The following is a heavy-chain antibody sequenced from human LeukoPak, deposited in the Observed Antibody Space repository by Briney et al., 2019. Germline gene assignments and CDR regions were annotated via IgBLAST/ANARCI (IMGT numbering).Heavy chain of an antibody. V-gene: IGHV4-59*08. CDR3: ARGVRWADTFTGYYLSGFDH. D-gene: IGHD3-9*01. Sequence: SETLSLTCTVSGGSISSYYWSWIRQPPGKGLEWIGYIYYSGSTNYNPSLKSRVTISVDVSMRQFSLKLTSMTAADTAVYYCARGVRWADTFTGYYLSGFDHWGQGTLVPVSS. J-gene: IGHJ4*02. CDR1: GGSISSYY. CDR2: IYYSGST.